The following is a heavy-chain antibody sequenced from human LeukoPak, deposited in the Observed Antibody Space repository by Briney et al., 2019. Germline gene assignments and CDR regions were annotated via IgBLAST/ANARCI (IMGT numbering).Heavy chain of an antibody. J-gene: IGHJ5*02. D-gene: IGHD3-10*01. Sequence: ASVKVSCKASGYTFTSYYMHWVRQAPGQGLEWMGIINPSGGSTSYAQKFQGRVTMTRDTSTSTVYMELSSLRSEDTAVYYCARDRSPYGSGSENWFDPWGQGTLVTVSS. CDR1: GYTFTSYY. V-gene: IGHV1-46*01. CDR3: ARDRSPYGSGSENWFDP. CDR2: INPSGGST.